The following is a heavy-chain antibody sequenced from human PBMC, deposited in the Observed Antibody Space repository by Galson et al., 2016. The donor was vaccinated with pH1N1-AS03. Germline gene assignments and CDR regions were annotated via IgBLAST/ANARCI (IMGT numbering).Heavy chain of an antibody. CDR1: GFTLNNYA. CDR3: VRDRFHAFDV. J-gene: IGHJ3*01. CDR2: MRGDRNDI. V-gene: IGHV3-48*03. Sequence: SLRLSCAASGFTLNNYAMNWIRQAPGEGLEWISHMRGDRNDIYYADSVKGRFTISRDNAKNSVYLQMDRLSAEDTALYYCVRDRFHAFDVWGQGTVVTVSS.